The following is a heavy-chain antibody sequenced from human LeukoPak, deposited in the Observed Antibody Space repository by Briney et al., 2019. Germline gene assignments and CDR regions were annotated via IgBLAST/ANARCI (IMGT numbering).Heavy chain of an antibody. V-gene: IGHV5-10-1*01. D-gene: IGHD2-15*01. CDR2: IDPSDSYT. CDR3: ARVAAGNWFDP. J-gene: IGHJ5*02. CDR1: GYSFTSYW. Sequence: LGESLKISCKGSGYSFTSYWIGWVRQMPGKGLEWMGRIDPSDSYTNYSPSFQGHVTISADKSISTAYLQWSSLKASDTAMHYCARVAAGNWFDPWGQGTLVTVSS.